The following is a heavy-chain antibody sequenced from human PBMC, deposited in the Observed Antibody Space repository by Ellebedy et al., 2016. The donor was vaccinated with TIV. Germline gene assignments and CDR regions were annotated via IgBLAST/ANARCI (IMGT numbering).Heavy chain of an antibody. Sequence: SVKVSCXASGGTFSSYAISWVRQAPGQGLEWMGGIIPIFGTANYAQKFQGRVTITADESTSTAYMELSSLRSEDTAVYYCASTVVVVAATKEYYFDYWGQGTLVTVSS. CDR1: GGTFSSYA. CDR3: ASTVVVVAATKEYYFDY. J-gene: IGHJ4*02. D-gene: IGHD2-15*01. CDR2: IIPIFGTA. V-gene: IGHV1-69*13.